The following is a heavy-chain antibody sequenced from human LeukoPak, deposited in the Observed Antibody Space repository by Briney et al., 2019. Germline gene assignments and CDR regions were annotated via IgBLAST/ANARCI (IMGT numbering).Heavy chain of an antibody. Sequence: GRSLRLSCAASGFTFSRYGMHWVRQASGKELEWVALISHDGSNKYYADSVKGRFTISRDNSKNTLYLQMNSLRPEDTAVYYCAKGDPYGSGSYPVDYWGQGTLVTVSS. D-gene: IGHD3-10*01. V-gene: IGHV3-30*18. CDR1: GFTFSRYG. CDR3: AKGDPYGSGSYPVDY. J-gene: IGHJ4*02. CDR2: ISHDGSNK.